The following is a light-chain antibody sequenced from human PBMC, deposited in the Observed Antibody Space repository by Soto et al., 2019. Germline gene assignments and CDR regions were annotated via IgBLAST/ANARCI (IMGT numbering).Light chain of an antibody. Sequence: MQMTQSPSSLSLSIGDRVTITCRASQSISTYLNWYEQKPGKAPNLLIYGASTLQSGVPSRFSGGGSGTYFTLTISGLQHEDFGSYYCQQSYTSPVTFGGGTKVDIK. CDR3: QQSYTSPVT. CDR2: GAS. CDR1: QSISTY. J-gene: IGKJ4*01. V-gene: IGKV1-39*01.